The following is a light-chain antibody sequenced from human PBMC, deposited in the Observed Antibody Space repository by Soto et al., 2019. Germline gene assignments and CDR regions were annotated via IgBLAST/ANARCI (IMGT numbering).Light chain of an antibody. Sequence: EIVLTQSPGTLSLSPGERATLSCRASQSVSKNFLAWYQQKPGQAPRLLINGASSRATGIPDRFGGSGSGTDSSPTIDRLEPEDFAVYFCQQYGSSPSTFGGGTKVAIK. V-gene: IGKV3-20*01. CDR1: QSVSKNF. CDR3: QQYGSSPST. J-gene: IGKJ4*01. CDR2: GAS.